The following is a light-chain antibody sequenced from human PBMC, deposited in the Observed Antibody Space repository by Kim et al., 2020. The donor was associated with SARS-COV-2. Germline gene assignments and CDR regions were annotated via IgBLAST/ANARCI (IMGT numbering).Light chain of an antibody. V-gene: IGKV1-17*03. CDR2: AAS. CDR3: LQHYDSPYT. J-gene: IGKJ2*01. Sequence: SASVGDRVTIACRAGQDITYYLAWFQQKPGKVPQRLIYAASNLESGVPSRFSGRGSGTDFILTISSLQPEDFATYYCLQHYDSPYTFGQGTNLEI. CDR1: QDITYY.